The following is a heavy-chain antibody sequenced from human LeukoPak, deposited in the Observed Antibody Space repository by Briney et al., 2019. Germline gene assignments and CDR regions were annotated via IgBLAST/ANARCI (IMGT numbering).Heavy chain of an antibody. CDR1: GGSISSSYY. D-gene: IGHD3-10*01. CDR2: IYYSGST. J-gene: IGHJ6*04. Sequence: PSGTLSLTCAVSGGSISSSYYWSWIRQPPGKGLEWIGYIYYSGSTNYNPSLKSRVTISVDTSKNQFSLKLSSVTAADTAVYYCARDGILWFGGALDVWGKGTTVTVSS. CDR3: ARDGILWFGGALDV. V-gene: IGHV4-61*01.